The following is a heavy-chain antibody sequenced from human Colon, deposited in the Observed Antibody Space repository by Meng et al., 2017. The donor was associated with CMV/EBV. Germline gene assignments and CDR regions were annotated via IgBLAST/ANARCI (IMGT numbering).Heavy chain of an antibody. D-gene: IGHD2-2*01. V-gene: IGHV3-23*01. Sequence: GGSLRLSCTASGFTFDKYAMTWVRQAPGKGLEWVCAISGNAGSTYYADSVKGRFTISRDNSENTVFLQMNSLTPEDTAVFYCSKELRVPAEVYGMDIWGQGTTVTVSS. CDR2: ISGNAGST. J-gene: IGHJ6*02. CDR3: SKELRVPAEVYGMDI. CDR1: GFTFDKYA.